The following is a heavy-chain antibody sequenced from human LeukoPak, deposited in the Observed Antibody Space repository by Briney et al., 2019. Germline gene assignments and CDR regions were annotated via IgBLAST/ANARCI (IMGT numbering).Heavy chain of an antibody. Sequence: PSETLSLTCTVSGGSISSYYWSWIRQPPGKGLEWIGYIYYSGSTNYNPSLKSRATISVDTSKNQFSLKLSSVTAADTAVYYCAMGEYSSSWYYFDYWGQGTPVTVSS. CDR3: AMGEYSSSWYYFDY. CDR1: GGSISSYY. D-gene: IGHD6-13*01. V-gene: IGHV4-59*08. CDR2: IYYSGST. J-gene: IGHJ4*02.